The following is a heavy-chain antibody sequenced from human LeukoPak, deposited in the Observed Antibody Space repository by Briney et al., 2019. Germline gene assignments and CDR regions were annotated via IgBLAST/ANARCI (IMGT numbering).Heavy chain of an antibody. Sequence: ASVKVSCKASGYTFTSYAMHWVRQAPGQRLEWMGWINAGNGNTKYSQKFQGIVTITRDTSASTAYMELSSLRSEDTAVYYCARDDGYCSSTSCLDWFDPWGQGTLVTVSS. CDR3: ARDDGYCSSTSCLDWFDP. J-gene: IGHJ5*02. V-gene: IGHV1-3*01. CDR2: INAGNGNT. D-gene: IGHD2-2*03. CDR1: GYTFTSYA.